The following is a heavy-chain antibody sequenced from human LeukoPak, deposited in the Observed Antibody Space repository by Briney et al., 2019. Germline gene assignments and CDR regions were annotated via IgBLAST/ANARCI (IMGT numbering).Heavy chain of an antibody. D-gene: IGHD1-14*01. Sequence: PGGSLRLSCAASGIAFSRNYMSWVRQAPGKGLEWVGRIKSKTDGGTTDYAAPVKGRFTISRDDSKNALYMQMNSLKTEDTAVYYCTTIARRALYFQHWGQGTLVTVSS. V-gene: IGHV3-15*01. CDR1: GIAFSRNY. J-gene: IGHJ1*01. CDR2: IKSKTDGGTT. CDR3: TTIARRALYFQH.